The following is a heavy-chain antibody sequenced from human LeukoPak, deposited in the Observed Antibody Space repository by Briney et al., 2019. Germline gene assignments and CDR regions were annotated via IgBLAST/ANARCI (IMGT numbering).Heavy chain of an antibody. Sequence: ASVKVSCKASGGTFSSYAISWVRQAPGQGLEWMGGIIPIFGTANYAQKFQGRVTITADESTSTAYMELSSLKASDTAMYYCGRMRGSYPDAFDIWGQGTMVTVSS. J-gene: IGHJ3*02. V-gene: IGHV1-69*13. CDR3: GRMRGSYPDAFDI. CDR1: GGTFSSYA. CDR2: IIPIFGTA. D-gene: IGHD1-26*01.